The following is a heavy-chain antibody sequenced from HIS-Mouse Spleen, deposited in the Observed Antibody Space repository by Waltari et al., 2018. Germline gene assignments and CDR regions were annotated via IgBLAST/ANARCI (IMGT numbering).Heavy chain of an antibody. CDR3: AREIPYSSSWYDWYFDL. J-gene: IGHJ2*01. D-gene: IGHD6-13*01. Sequence: QLQLQESGPGLVKPSETLSLTCTVSGGSISSSSYYWGWIRKPPGKGLEWIGSIYYSGSTYYNPSLKSRVTVSVETSKNQFSLKLSSVTAADTAVYYCAREIPYSSSWYDWYFDLWGRGTLVTVSS. CDR1: GGSISSSSYY. V-gene: IGHV4-39*07. CDR2: IYYSGST.